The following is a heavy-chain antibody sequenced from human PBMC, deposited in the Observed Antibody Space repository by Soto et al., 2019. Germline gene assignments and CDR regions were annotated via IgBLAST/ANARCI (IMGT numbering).Heavy chain of an antibody. J-gene: IGHJ6*02. CDR1: GGSFSGYY. D-gene: IGHD2-2*01. CDR2: INHSGST. Sequence: SETLSLTCAVYGGSFSGYYWSWIRQPPGKGLEWIGEINHSGSTNYNPSLKSRVTISVDTSKNQFSLKLSSVTAADTAVYYCARVGQGPSQDIVVVPAANGMDVWGQGTTVTVSS. CDR3: ARVGQGPSQDIVVVPAANGMDV. V-gene: IGHV4-34*01.